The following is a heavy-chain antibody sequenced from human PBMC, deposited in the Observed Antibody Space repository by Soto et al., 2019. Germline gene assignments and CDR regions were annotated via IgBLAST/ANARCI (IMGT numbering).Heavy chain of an antibody. CDR2: ILVGGST. Sequence: GGSLRLSCAVSGFICSSYDMRWVRQAPGKGLEWVSTILVGGSTHYEDSVKGRFTISRDTSKNTVYLQMNSLTAGDTAFYYCAKATATSGGAFEIYGQGTMVTV. D-gene: IGHD1-1*01. CDR1: GFICSSYD. CDR3: AKATATSGGAFEI. J-gene: IGHJ3*02. V-gene: IGHV3-23*01.